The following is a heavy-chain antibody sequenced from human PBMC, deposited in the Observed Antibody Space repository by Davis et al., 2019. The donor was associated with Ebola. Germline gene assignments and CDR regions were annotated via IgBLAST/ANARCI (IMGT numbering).Heavy chain of an antibody. CDR2: FDPENAEA. D-gene: IGHD2-21*01. CDR3: ARGLRYYYGMDV. Sequence: AASVKVSCKVSGYTLTELSIHWVRQAPGKGLEWLGNFDPENAEAIYADKFEGRVIMTADTSSDTAYVILSSLRSEDTAVYYCARGLRYYYGMDVWGKGTTVTVSS. J-gene: IGHJ6*04. V-gene: IGHV1-24*01. CDR1: GYTLTELS.